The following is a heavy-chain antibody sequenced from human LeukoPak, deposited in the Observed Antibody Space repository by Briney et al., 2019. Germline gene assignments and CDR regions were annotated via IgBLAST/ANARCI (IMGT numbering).Heavy chain of an antibody. J-gene: IGHJ4*02. CDR2: ISGSGGST. CDR1: GFTFSSYA. D-gene: IGHD3-3*01. V-gene: IGHV3-23*01. CDR3: ATEGEDDFWSGPPPFDY. Sequence: GGSLRLSCAASGFTFSSYAMSWVRQAPGKGLEWVSAISGSGGSTYYADSVKGRFTISRDNSKNTLYLQMNSLRAEDTAVYYCATEGEDDFWSGPPPFDYWGQGTLVTVSS.